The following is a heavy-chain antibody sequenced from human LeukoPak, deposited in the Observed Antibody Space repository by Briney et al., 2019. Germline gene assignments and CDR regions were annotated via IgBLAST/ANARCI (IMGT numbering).Heavy chain of an antibody. CDR1: GFTFSSYA. D-gene: IGHD3-9*01. CDR2: ISGSGGST. J-gene: IGHJ4*02. V-gene: IGHV3-23*01. CDR3: AKDNEITYYDILTGLWYFDY. Sequence: GGSLRLSCATSGFTFSSYAMSWVRQAPGKGLEWVSAISGSGGSTYYADSVKGRFTISRDNSKNTLYLQMNSLRAEDTAVYYCAKDNEITYYDILTGLWYFDYWGQGTLVTVSS.